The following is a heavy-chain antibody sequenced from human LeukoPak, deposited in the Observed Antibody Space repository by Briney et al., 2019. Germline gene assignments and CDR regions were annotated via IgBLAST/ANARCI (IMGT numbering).Heavy chain of an antibody. Sequence: PGGSLRLSCAASGFTFSSYSMNWVRQAPGKGLEWVSSISSSSSYIYYADSVKGRFTISRDNAKNSLYLQMNSLRAEDTAVYYCARDYDYGDQPGDYWGQGTLVTVSS. V-gene: IGHV3-21*01. D-gene: IGHD4-17*01. J-gene: IGHJ4*02. CDR1: GFTFSSYS. CDR3: ARDYDYGDQPGDY. CDR2: ISSSSSYI.